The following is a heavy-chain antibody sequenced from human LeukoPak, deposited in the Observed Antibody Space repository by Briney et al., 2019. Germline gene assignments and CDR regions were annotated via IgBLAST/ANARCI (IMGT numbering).Heavy chain of an antibody. V-gene: IGHV3-23*01. D-gene: IGHD2-2*02. J-gene: IGHJ6*03. CDR1: GFTFSSYA. Sequence: PGGSLRLSCAASGFTFSSYAMSWVRQAPGKGLEWVSAISGSGGSTYYVDSVKGRFTISRDNAKNSLYLQMNSLRAEDTAVYYCARVDIVVVPAAIPRDYYYMDVWGKGTTVTVSS. CDR2: ISGSGGST. CDR3: ARVDIVVVPAAIPRDYYYMDV.